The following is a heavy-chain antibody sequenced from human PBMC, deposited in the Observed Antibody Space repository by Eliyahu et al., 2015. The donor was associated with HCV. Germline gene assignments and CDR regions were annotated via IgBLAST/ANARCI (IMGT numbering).Heavy chain of an antibody. CDR2: IYYSGSX. CDR1: GGPVSSGXYY. J-gene: IGHJ4*02. CDR3: AREWGYCSGGSCYSGADY. V-gene: IGHV4-61*01. D-gene: IGHD2-15*01. Sequence: QVQLQESGPGLVKPSETLSLTCTVXGGPVSSGXYYWSWIRQPPGKGLEWIGYIYYSGSXNYNPSLKSRVTISVDTSKNQFSLKLSSVTAADTAVYYCAREWGYCSGGSCYSGADYWGQGTLVTVSS.